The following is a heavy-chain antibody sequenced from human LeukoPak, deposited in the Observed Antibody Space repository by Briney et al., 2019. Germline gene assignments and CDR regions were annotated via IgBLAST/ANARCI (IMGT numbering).Heavy chain of an antibody. Sequence: PSQTLSLTCTVSGGSISSDHYYWSWIRQPPGKGLEWIGYIYYSGSTYYNPSLKSRVMFSVDTSKNQFSLKLTSVTAVDTAVYYCARDLRRRWELPLGARWGQGTLVTVSS. CDR1: GGSISSDHYY. J-gene: IGHJ4*02. V-gene: IGHV4-30-4*08. D-gene: IGHD1-26*01. CDR2: IYYSGST. CDR3: ARDLRRRWELPLGAR.